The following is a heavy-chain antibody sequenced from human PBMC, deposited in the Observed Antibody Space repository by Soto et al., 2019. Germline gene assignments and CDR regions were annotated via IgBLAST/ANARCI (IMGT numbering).Heavy chain of an antibody. J-gene: IGHJ4*02. Sequence: EVQLLESGGGLVQPGGSLRLSCAASGFTFSSYAMSWVRQAPGKGLEWVAAISGSGGSTYYADSVKGRFTISRDNSKNTLYLQMNSLRAEYTAVYYCAKVTDRSWLGPYWGQGTLVTVSS. CDR1: GFTFSSYA. V-gene: IGHV3-23*01. D-gene: IGHD6-13*01. CDR2: ISGSGGST. CDR3: AKVTDRSWLGPY.